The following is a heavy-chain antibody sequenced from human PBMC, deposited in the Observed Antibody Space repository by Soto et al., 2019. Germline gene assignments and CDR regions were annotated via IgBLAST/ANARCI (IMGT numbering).Heavy chain of an antibody. CDR2: IYWNDDK. D-gene: IGHD2-2*01. Sequence: GPTLVNPTQTLTLTCTFSGFSLSTSGVGVGWIRQPPGKALEWLALIYWNDDKRYSPSLKSRLTITKDTSKNQVVLTMTNMDPVDTATYYCAHSVCSSTSCYLNWFAPWGQGPLVTVSS. J-gene: IGHJ5*02. CDR1: GFSLSTSGVG. V-gene: IGHV2-5*01. CDR3: AHSVCSSTSCYLNWFAP.